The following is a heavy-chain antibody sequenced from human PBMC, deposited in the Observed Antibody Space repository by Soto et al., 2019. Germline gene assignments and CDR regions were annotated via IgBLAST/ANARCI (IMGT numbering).Heavy chain of an antibody. Sequence: ASVKVSCKASGFTFTSSAVQWVRQARGQRLEWIGWIVVGSGNTNYAQKFQERVTITRDMSTSTAYMELSSLRAEDTAVYYCAKEYSSGWYLYFDYWGQGTLVTVSS. CDR3: AKEYSSGWYLYFDY. CDR2: IVVGSGNT. V-gene: IGHV1-58*01. J-gene: IGHJ4*02. D-gene: IGHD6-19*01. CDR1: GFTFTSSA.